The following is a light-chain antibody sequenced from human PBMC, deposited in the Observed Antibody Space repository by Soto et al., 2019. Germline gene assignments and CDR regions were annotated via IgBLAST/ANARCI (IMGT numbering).Light chain of an antibody. CDR3: SSYAGSNNYV. V-gene: IGLV2-8*01. CDR1: SSDVGGYQY. J-gene: IGLJ1*01. CDR2: AVN. Sequence: HSALTQPPSASGSPGRSVTISCTGTSSDVGGYQYVSWYQQYPGKAPKLMIYAVNKRPSGVPDRFSGSRSGNTASLTVSGLQAEDEADYYRSSYAGSNNYVFGTGTKVTVL.